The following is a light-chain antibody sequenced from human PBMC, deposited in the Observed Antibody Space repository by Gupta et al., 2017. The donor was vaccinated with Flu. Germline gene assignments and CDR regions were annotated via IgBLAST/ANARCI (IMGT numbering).Light chain of an antibody. V-gene: IGLV2-11*02. J-gene: IGLJ3*02. CDR1: SGDNVVHNL. CDR2: EVT. CDR3: HTCDSSSGV. Sequence: QTITIACTASSGDNVVHNLVSWYQHNPGQVPILVIYEVTERPSGVTDRFSGSKSGNTATLTICGTRAKDEADYYCHTCDSSSGVFGGGTKLTVL.